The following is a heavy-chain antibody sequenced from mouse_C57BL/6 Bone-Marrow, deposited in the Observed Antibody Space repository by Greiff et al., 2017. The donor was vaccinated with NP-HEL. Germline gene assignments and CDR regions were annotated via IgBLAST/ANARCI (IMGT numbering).Heavy chain of an antibody. V-gene: IGHV5-15*01. CDR3: ARRRPFYYGSSNAMDY. CDR2: ISNLAYSI. Sequence: EVMLVESGGGLVQPGGSLKLSCAASGFTFSDYGMAWVRQAPRKGPEWVAIISNLAYSIYYADTVTGRFTISRENAKNTLYLEMSSLRSEDTAMYYCARRRPFYYGSSNAMDYWGQGTSVTVSS. CDR1: GFTFSDYG. D-gene: IGHD1-1*01. J-gene: IGHJ4*01.